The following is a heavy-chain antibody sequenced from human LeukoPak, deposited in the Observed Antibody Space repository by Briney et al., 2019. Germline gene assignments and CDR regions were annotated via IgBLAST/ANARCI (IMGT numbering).Heavy chain of an antibody. V-gene: IGHV3-11*04. CDR3: ARMYCSSTSCDILDY. Sequence: GGSLRLSCAASGFTFSDYYMSWIRQAPGKGLEWVSYISSSGSTIYYADSVKGRFTISRDNAKNSLYLQMNSLRAEDTAVYYCARMYCSSTSCDILDYWGQGTLVTVSS. D-gene: IGHD2-2*01. CDR2: ISSSGSTI. CDR1: GFTFSDYY. J-gene: IGHJ4*02.